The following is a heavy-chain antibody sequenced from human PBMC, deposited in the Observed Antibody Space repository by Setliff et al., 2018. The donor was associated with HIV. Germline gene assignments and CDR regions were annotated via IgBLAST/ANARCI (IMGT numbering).Heavy chain of an antibody. CDR1: GGSISSYY. CDR3: ARGGGTGSFDY. Sequence: SETLSLTCTVSGGSISSYYWSWIRQPPGKGLEWIGYIYYSGSTNYNPSLKSRVTISVDTSKNQFSLKRSSVTAADTAVYYCARGGGTGSFDYWGQGTLVTVSS. D-gene: IGHD3-16*01. V-gene: IGHV4-59*12. CDR2: IYYSGST. J-gene: IGHJ4*02.